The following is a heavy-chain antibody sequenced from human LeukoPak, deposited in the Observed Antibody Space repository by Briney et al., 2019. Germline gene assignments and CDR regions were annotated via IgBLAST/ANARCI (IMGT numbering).Heavy chain of an antibody. CDR3: AKDPGYCSSTSCYGPREGYYGMDV. V-gene: IGHV3-11*01. D-gene: IGHD2-2*01. CDR2: ISSSGSTI. Sequence: PGGSLRLSCAASGFTFSDYYMSWIRQAPGKGLEWVSYISSSGSTIYYADSVKGRFTISRDNAKNSLYLQMNSLRAEDTALYYCAKDPGYCSSTSCYGPREGYYGMDVWGQGTTVTVSS. J-gene: IGHJ6*02. CDR1: GFTFSDYY.